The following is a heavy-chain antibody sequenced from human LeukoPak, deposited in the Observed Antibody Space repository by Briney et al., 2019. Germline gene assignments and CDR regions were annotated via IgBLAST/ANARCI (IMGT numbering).Heavy chain of an antibody. J-gene: IGHJ4*02. CDR3: ASLLNPNSGYDL. D-gene: IGHD5-12*01. CDR2: IYHSGST. Sequence: SETLSLTCAVSGGSISSGGYSWSWIRQPPGKGLEWIGYIYHSGSTYYNPSLKSRVTISVDRSKNQFSLKLSSVTAADTAVYYCASLLNPNSGYDLWGQGTLVTVSS. V-gene: IGHV4-30-2*02. CDR1: GGSISSGGYS.